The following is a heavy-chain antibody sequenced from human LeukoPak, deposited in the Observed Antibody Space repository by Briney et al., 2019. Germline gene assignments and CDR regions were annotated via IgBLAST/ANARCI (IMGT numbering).Heavy chain of an antibody. D-gene: IGHD4-17*01. CDR1: GGSIGSYY. J-gene: IGHJ6*02. CDR2: IYYSGTA. CDR3: AREDPQTTVPEGLDV. Sequence: SEALSLTCAVSGGSIGSYYWSWLRQPPGRGLEWIGYIYYSGTANYNPSLKSRVTISVDTSKNQFSLKLTSVTAADTAVYYCAREDPQTTVPEGLDVWGQGTTVTVSS. V-gene: IGHV4-59*01.